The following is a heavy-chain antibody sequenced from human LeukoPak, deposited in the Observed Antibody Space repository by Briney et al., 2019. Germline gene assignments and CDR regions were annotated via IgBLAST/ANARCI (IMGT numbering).Heavy chain of an antibody. D-gene: IGHD3-22*01. CDR1: GFTFSDYY. CDR3: ARDSFPVNYYDSSGYYYPKD. CDR2: ISSSSYT. Sequence: GGSLRLSCAASGFTFSDYYMSWIRQAPGKGLERVSYISSSSYTNYADSVKGRFTISRDNAKNSLYLQMNSLRAEDTAVYYCARDSFPVNYYDSSGYYYPKDWGQGTLVTVSS. V-gene: IGHV3-11*05. J-gene: IGHJ4*02.